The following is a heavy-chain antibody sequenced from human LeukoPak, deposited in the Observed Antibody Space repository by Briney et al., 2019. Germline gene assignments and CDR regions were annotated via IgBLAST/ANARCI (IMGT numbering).Heavy chain of an antibody. CDR3: ARAVTIFGVVTLEGDWFDP. V-gene: IGHV1-2*02. CDR2: INPNSGGT. CDR1: GYTSTGYY. J-gene: IGHJ5*02. D-gene: IGHD3-3*01. Sequence: ASVKVSCKASGYTSTGYYMHWVRQAPGQGLEWMGWINPNSGGTNYAQKFQGRVTMTRDTSISTAYMELSRLRSDDTAVYYCARAVTIFGVVTLEGDWFDPWGQGTLVTVSS.